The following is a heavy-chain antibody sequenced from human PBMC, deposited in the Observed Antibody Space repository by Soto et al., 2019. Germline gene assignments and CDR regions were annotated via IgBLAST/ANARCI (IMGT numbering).Heavy chain of an antibody. J-gene: IGHJ3*02. D-gene: IGHD6-13*01. CDR1: GFTFSSYA. Sequence: PGGSLRLSCAASGFTFSSYAMSLVRQAPGKGLEWVSSISSSGGSTYYADSVKGRFTISRDNSKNTLYLQMNSLRAEDTAVYYCAKSLRGSHDAFDIWGQGTMVTVSS. CDR2: ISSSGGST. CDR3: AKSLRGSHDAFDI. V-gene: IGHV3-23*01.